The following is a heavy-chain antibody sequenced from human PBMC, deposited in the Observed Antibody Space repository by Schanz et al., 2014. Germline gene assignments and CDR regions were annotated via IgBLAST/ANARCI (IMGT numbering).Heavy chain of an antibody. CDR2: INHSGVT. Sequence: QVQLQQWGAGLLKPSETLSLTCGVYGGSISGYYWSWIRQPPGKGLEWIGEINHSGVTNYNPFLESRLTILLDRSKHQVYLKMTSVTAADTAVYYCARGKGPRGWFDPWGQGTLVTVSS. D-gene: IGHD3-10*01. V-gene: IGHV4-34*01. J-gene: IGHJ5*02. CDR1: GGSISGYY. CDR3: ARGKGPRGWFDP.